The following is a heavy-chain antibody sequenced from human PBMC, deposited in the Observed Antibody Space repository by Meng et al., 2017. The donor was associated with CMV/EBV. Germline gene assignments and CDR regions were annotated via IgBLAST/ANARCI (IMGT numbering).Heavy chain of an antibody. D-gene: IGHD3-3*01. V-gene: IGHV3-48*04. CDR2: IGIISSII. Sequence: GGSLRLSCPASGFTFSSYSMNWVRQAPGKGLEWVSYIGIISSIIYYADSVKGRFTISRDNAKNSLYLQMNSLRAEDTAVYYCARFTIFGVVKDGMDVWGQGTTVTVSS. CDR1: GFTFSSYS. J-gene: IGHJ6*02. CDR3: ARFTIFGVVKDGMDV.